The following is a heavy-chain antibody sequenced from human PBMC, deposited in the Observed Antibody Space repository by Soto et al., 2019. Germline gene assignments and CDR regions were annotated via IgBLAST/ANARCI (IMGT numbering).Heavy chain of an antibody. D-gene: IGHD3-16*01. CDR2: TKPDETET. Sequence: GGSLRLSCTTSGLAFSTYWMAWVRQAPGKGLEWVGNTKPDETETYYADSVEGRFTISRDNAKSSLYLQMDSLRVEDTAVYYCARRYGGNFDYWGQGTLVTVSS. CDR3: ARRYGGNFDY. V-gene: IGHV3-7*05. CDR1: GLAFSTYW. J-gene: IGHJ4*02.